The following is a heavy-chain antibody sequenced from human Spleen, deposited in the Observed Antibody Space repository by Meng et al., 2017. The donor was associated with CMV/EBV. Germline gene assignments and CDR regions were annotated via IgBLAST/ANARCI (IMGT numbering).Heavy chain of an antibody. CDR3: ARGLSGDLYYFDY. J-gene: IGHJ4*02. V-gene: IGHV3-74*01. D-gene: IGHD7-27*01. CDR2: INDDGSRT. Sequence: AASGFTFSSYWMHWVRQAPGKGLVWVTRINDDGSRTNYADSVKGRFSVSRDNAKNTLYLQMNSLRAEDTAVYYCARGLSGDLYYFDYWGQGTLVTVSS. CDR1: GFTFSSYW.